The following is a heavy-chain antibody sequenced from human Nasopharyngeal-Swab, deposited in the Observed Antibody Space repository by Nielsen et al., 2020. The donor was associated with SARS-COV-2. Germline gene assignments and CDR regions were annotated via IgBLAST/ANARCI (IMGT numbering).Heavy chain of an antibody. J-gene: IGHJ6*02. CDR3: ARDPTSVAGTGDYYYGMDV. CDR2: INPNSGGT. CDR1: GYTFTGYY. V-gene: IGHV1-2*02. D-gene: IGHD6-19*01. Sequence: ASVKVSCKASGYTFTGYYMHWVRQAPGQGLEWMGWINPNSGGTKYAQKFQGRVTMTRYTSISTAYMELSRLRSDDTAVYYCARDPTSVAGTGDYYYGMDVWGQGTTVTVSS.